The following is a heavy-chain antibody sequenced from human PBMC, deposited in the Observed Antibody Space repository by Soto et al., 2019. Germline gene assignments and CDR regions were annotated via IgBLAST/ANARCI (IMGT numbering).Heavy chain of an antibody. J-gene: IGHJ5*02. Sequence: PSQTLSLTCAISGDGVSSNTASWNWIRQSPSRGLEWLGRTYFRSKWYNDYAVSVKSRIIINSDTSNNQFSLQLNSVTPEDTAVYFCAKGDNLGPKTGYAFDPWGQGIMVTVSS. CDR3: AKGDNLGPKTGYAFDP. CDR2: TYFRSKWYN. CDR1: GDGVSSNTAS. D-gene: IGHD5-12*01. V-gene: IGHV6-1*01.